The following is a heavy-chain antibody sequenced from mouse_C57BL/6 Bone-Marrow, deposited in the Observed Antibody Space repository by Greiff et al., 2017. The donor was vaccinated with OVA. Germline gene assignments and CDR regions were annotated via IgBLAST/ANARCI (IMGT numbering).Heavy chain of an antibody. Sequence: QVQLQQSGAELVRPGASVTLSCKASGYTFTDYELHWVKQTPVHGLEWIGAIDPETGGTAYNQKFKGKAILTADKSSSTAYMVLRSLTSEDSAVYYCTRGIYYPFAYWGQGTLVTVSA. CDR1: GYTFTDYE. D-gene: IGHD1-1*01. CDR2: IDPETGGT. CDR3: TRGIYYPFAY. V-gene: IGHV1-15*01. J-gene: IGHJ3*01.